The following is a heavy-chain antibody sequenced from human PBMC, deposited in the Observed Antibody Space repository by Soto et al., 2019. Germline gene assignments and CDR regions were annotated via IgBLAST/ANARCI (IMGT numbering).Heavy chain of an antibody. D-gene: IGHD2-8*01. CDR2: IYPGDSDT. CDR3: GRGPGVDPANWWMDP. V-gene: IGHV5-51*01. CDR1: GYSFATYW. J-gene: IGHJ5*02. Sequence: GESLKISCKASGYSFATYWIGWVRQMPGKGLEWMGIIYPGDSDTMYSPSFQGQVIISADLSSTTTYLQWSSLKASDTAIYYCGRGPGVDPANWWMDPWGQGTLVTVSS.